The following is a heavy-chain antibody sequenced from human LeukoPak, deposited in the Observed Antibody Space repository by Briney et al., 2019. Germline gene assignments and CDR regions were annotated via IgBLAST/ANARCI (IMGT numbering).Heavy chain of an antibody. J-gene: IGHJ6*03. D-gene: IGHD6-19*01. Sequence: SETLSLTCTVSGGSVSSYYWSWIRQPPGKGLEWIGYIYTSGSTYYNPSLKSRVSISVDTSKNQFSLRLSSVTAADTALYYCAKADHYYYYMDVWGKGTTVTVSS. V-gene: IGHV4-4*09. CDR2: IYTSGST. CDR1: GGSVSSYY. CDR3: AKADHYYYYMDV.